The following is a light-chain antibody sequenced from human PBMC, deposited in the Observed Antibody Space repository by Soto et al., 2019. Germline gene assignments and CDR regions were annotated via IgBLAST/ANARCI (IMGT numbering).Light chain of an antibody. J-gene: IGLJ1*01. CDR3: QSYAPGLSVRYV. V-gene: IGLV1-40*01. CDR1: SSNIGAGYD. Sequence: QSVLTQPPSVSGAPGQRVTISCTGSSSNIGAGYDVHWYQQLPGTAPKLLIYGNNNRPSGVPDRFSGSKSGTSASLAVTGLQAEDEADYYCQSYAPGLSVRYVFATGTKVTVL. CDR2: GNN.